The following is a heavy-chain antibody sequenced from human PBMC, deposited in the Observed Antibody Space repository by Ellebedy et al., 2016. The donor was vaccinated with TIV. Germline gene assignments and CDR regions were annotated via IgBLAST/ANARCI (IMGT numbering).Heavy chain of an antibody. Sequence: ASVKVSCKASGGTFNNYPISWVRQAPGQGLEWMGRIIPVFGITDYEQTLQGRVTITADESMSTVYMELSSLRSEDTATYYCARNSDIVLVPSAYASSFDIWGQGTLVTVSS. V-gene: IGHV1-69*13. CDR2: IIPVFGIT. D-gene: IGHD2-8*02. J-gene: IGHJ3*02. CDR3: ARNSDIVLVPSAYASSFDI. CDR1: GGTFNNYP.